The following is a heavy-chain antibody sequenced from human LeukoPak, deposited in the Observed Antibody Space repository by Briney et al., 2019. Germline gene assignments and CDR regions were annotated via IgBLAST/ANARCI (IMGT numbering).Heavy chain of an antibody. J-gene: IGHJ4*02. CDR1: GGTFSSYA. Sequence: APVKVSCKASGGTFSSYAISWVRQAPGQGLEWMGGIIPIFGTANYAQKFQGRVTITADESTSTAYMELSSLRSEDTAVYYCARGGTKQLWSASDYWGQGTLVTVSS. CDR2: IIPIFGTA. V-gene: IGHV1-69*13. D-gene: IGHD5-18*01. CDR3: ARGGTKQLWSASDY.